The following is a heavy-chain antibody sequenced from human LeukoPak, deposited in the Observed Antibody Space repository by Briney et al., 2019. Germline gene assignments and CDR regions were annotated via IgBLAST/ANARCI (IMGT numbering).Heavy chain of an antibody. CDR2: ISSSSSTI. V-gene: IGHV3-48*01. J-gene: IGHJ4*02. CDR1: GFTFSSYS. D-gene: IGHD2-21*01. CDR3: ARDGGDCAGDSCYVDY. Sequence: GGSLRLSCAASGFTFSSYSMNWVRQAPGKGLEWVSYISSSSSTIYYADSVKGRFTISRDNAKNSLYLQMNSLRVEDTALYYCARDGGDCAGDSCYVDYWGQGTLVTVSS.